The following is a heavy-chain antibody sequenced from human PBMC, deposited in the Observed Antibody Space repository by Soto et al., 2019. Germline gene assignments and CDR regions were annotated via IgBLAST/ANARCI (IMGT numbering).Heavy chain of an antibody. J-gene: IGHJ4*02. V-gene: IGHV1-69*01. CDR1: GGTFSDYA. CDR3: AKHIGFQQHLFVFDL. Sequence: QVQLVQSGAEVKKPGSSVKVSCTASGGTFSDYAFSWVRQAPGQGLEWMGGIIPMFSSSSFAQKFQGRLTITADDSTSTAYMSLSSLGSADTAMYYCAKHIGFQQHLFVFDLWGPGTLVTGSS. D-gene: IGHD2-21*01. CDR2: IIPMFSSS.